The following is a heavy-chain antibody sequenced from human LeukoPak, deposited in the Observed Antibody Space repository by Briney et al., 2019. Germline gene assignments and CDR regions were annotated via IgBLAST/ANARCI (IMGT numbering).Heavy chain of an antibody. CDR1: GFTFSSYA. CDR3: ASLAVAGTGNY. J-gene: IGHJ4*02. CDR2: ISYDGSNK. D-gene: IGHD6-19*01. Sequence: GRSLRLSCAASGFTFSSYAMHWVRQAPGKGLEWVAVISYDGSNKYYADSVKGRFTISRDNSKNTLYLQMNSLRAEDTAVYYCASLAVAGTGNYWGRGTLVTVSS. V-gene: IGHV3-30*04.